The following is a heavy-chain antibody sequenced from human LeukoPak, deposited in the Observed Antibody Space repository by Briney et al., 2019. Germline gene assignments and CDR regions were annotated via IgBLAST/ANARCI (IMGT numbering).Heavy chain of an antibody. V-gene: IGHV1-69*05. CDR3: ARDGRYCSSTSCPASYYYYYMDV. D-gene: IGHD2-2*01. Sequence: ASVKVSCKASGGTFSSYAISWVRQAPGQGLEWMGGIIPIFGTANYAQKFQGRVTIITDESTSTAYMELSSLRSEDTAVYYCARDGRYCSSTSCPASYYYYYMDVWGKGATVTVSS. CDR2: IIPIFGTA. J-gene: IGHJ6*03. CDR1: GGTFSSYA.